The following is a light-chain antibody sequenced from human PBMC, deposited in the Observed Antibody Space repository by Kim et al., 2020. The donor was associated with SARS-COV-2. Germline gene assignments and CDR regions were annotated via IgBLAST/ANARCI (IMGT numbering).Light chain of an antibody. CDR3: QQYGTSSFI. V-gene: IGKV3-20*01. J-gene: IGKJ2*01. CDR2: GAS. Sequence: LSPSGSSTLSCRAHQVVTSNYLAWYQHKTGEAPRLLIYGASTRATGIPDRFSGSGSGTDFTLTIRRLEHEDFAVYYCQQYGTSSFIFGQGTKLEI. CDR1: QVVTSNY.